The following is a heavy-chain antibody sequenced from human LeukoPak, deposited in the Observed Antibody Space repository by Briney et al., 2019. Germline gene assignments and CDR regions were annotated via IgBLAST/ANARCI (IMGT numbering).Heavy chain of an antibody. Sequence: GASVKVSCKASGGTFPTSAITWLRQAPGQGLDWMGRIIPVLGIASYAPTFQGRLTISADKSTTTAYMELSSLRSEDTAVYYCARDGCTATKYCYFDLWGRGTLVAVSS. D-gene: IGHD2-8*02. CDR1: GGTFPTSA. CDR2: IIPVLGIA. V-gene: IGHV1-69*04. CDR3: ARDGCTATKYCYFDL. J-gene: IGHJ2*01.